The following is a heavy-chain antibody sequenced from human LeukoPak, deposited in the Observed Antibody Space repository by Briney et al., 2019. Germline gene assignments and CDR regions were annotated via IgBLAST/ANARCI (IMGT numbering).Heavy chain of an antibody. J-gene: IGHJ4*02. V-gene: IGHV1-69*05. D-gene: IGHD5-18*01. CDR1: GGTFSSYA. CDR3: ARSTWIQLWSIFDY. CDR2: IIPIFGTA. Sequence: SVKVSCKASGGTFSSYAISWVRQAPGQGLEWMGGIIPIFGTANYAQKFQGRVTITRDTSASTAYMELSSLRSEDTAVYYCARSTWIQLWSIFDYWGQGTLVTVSS.